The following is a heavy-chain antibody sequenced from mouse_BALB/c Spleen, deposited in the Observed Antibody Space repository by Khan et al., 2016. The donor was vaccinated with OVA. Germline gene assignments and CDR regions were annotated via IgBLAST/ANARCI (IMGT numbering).Heavy chain of an antibody. CDR3: ARPPYFSYVMDN. D-gene: IGHD2-10*01. J-gene: IGHJ4*01. Sequence: QIQLVQSGPELKKPGETVKISCKASGYTFTKSGMNWVKQAPGKGLKWMGWINTYTGEPTYADDFKGRFAFSLETSASTVFLQINNLKTEDTATYFCARPPYFSYVMDNWGQGTSVTVSS. V-gene: IGHV9-3-1*01. CDR1: GYTFTKSG. CDR2: INTYTGEP.